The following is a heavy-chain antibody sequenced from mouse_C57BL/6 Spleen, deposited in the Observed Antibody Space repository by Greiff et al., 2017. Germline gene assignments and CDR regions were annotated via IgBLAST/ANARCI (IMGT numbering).Heavy chain of an antibody. V-gene: IGHV1-26*01. CDR2: INPNNGGT. Sequence: EVQLQQSGPELVKPGASVKISCKASGYTFTDYYMNWVKQSHGKSLEWIGDINPNNGGTSYNQKFKGKATLTVDKSSSTAYMELRSLTSEDSAVYYCARRGEFYYGYPFDYWGQGTTLTVSS. CDR1: GYTFTDYY. D-gene: IGHD2-2*01. CDR3: ARRGEFYYGYPFDY. J-gene: IGHJ2*01.